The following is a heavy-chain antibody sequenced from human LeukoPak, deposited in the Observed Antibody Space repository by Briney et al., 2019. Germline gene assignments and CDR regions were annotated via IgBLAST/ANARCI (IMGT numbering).Heavy chain of an antibody. D-gene: IGHD1-1*01. Sequence: PGTSLRLSCAASGFTFESYTIHWGRQAPGKGLEWVALVSYGGSNKYYIASVKGRFTTSRDNSTTTLYLKMNRLTPEDTAVYYCARDRSGPGYHFDYWGQGTLVTVSS. J-gene: IGHJ4*02. CDR1: GFTFESYT. CDR2: VSYGGSNK. CDR3: ARDRSGPGYHFDY. V-gene: IGHV3-30-3*01.